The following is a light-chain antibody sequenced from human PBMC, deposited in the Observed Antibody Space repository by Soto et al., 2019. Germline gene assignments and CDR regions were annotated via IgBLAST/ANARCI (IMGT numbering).Light chain of an antibody. J-gene: IGLJ1*01. CDR3: CSYGGSFPYV. Sequence: QSVLTQPPSVSGYPGQSVTISCTGTSSDVGGYDYVSWYQQHPGKAPKLLIYYFTKRPSGVPDRFSGSKSGNTASLTISGLQAEDEADFFCCSYGGSFPYVFGTGTKVTVL. V-gene: IGLV2-11*01. CDR1: SSDVGGYDY. CDR2: YFT.